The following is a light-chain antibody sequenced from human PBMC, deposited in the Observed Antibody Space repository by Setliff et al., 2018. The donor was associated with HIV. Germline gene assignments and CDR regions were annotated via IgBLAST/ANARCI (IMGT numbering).Light chain of an antibody. CDR2: RNN. V-gene: IGLV1-44*01. CDR3: QSYDTSLNSYV. CDR1: SSNIGSNT. Sequence: QSVLTQPPSASGTPGQRVTISCSGSSSNIGSNTVNWYQQLPGTAPKLLIYRNNQRPSGVPDRFSGSKSGTSASLTISGLQSEDEADYYCQSYDTSLNSYVFGSGTKVTVL. J-gene: IGLJ1*01.